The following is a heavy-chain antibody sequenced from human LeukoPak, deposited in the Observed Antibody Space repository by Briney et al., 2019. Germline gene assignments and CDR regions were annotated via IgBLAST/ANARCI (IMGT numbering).Heavy chain of an antibody. D-gene: IGHD5-18*01. CDR3: ARLEVTYSVSPFDY. Sequence: GESLKISCKGSEYTFTNYWIGWVRQMPGKGLEWVAMIYPGDSDTRYGPSFQGRVTISADKSISTAFLQWSSLKASDTAMYYCARLEVTYSVSPFDYWGQGTLVTVSS. CDR1: EYTFTNYW. V-gene: IGHV5-51*01. CDR2: IYPGDSDT. J-gene: IGHJ4*02.